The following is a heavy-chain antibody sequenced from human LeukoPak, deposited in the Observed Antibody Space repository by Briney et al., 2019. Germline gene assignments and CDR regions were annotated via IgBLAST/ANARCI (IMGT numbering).Heavy chain of an antibody. D-gene: IGHD3-3*01. CDR2: ISGSGGST. V-gene: IGHV3-23*01. J-gene: IGHJ4*02. CDR1: GFTFSIYA. Sequence: GGSLRLSCAASGFTFSIYAMSWVRQAPGKGLEWVSGISGSGGSTYYADSVKGRFTISRDNSKNTLYLQMNSLRAEDTAVYYCAKDQYYDFWSGFYYWGQGTLVTVSS. CDR3: AKDQYYDFWSGFYY.